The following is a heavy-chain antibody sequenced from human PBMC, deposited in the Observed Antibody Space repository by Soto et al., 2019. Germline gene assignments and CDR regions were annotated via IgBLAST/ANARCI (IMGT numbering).Heavy chain of an antibody. Sequence: EASVKVSCKASGYTFTSYYMHWVRQAPGQGLEWMGIINPSGGSTSYAQKFQGWVTMTRDTSISTAYMELSRLRSDDTAVYYCARDRITMVRGVITNGHWFDPWGQGTLVTVSS. J-gene: IGHJ5*02. CDR2: INPSGGST. CDR1: GYTFTSYY. CDR3: ARDRITMVRGVITNGHWFDP. V-gene: IGHV1-46*01. D-gene: IGHD3-10*01.